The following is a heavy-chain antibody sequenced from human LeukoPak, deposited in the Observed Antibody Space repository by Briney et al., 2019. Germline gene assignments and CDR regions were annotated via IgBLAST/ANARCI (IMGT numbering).Heavy chain of an antibody. D-gene: IGHD1-26*01. CDR3: AGVANGGATKRGYFDY. CDR2: IYSGGST. V-gene: IGHV3-66*01. J-gene: IGHJ4*02. Sequence: GGSLRLSCAASAFSVGSNYMTWVRQAPGKGLEWVSLIYSGGSTYYADSVKGRFTISRDNSKNTLYLQMNSLRAEDTAVYYCAGVANGGATKRGYFDYWGQGTLVTVSS. CDR1: AFSVGSNY.